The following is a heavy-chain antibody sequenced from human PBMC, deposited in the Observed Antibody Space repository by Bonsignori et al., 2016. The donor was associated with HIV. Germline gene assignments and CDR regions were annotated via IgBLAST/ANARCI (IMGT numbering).Heavy chain of an antibody. CDR1: GFTFDDYA. CDR2: ISWNSGSI. J-gene: IGHJ3*02. V-gene: IGHV3-9*01. CDR3: AKATRVPSIAFDI. Sequence: SLKISCAASGFTFDDYAMHWVRQAPGKGLEWVSGISWNSGSIAYADSVKGRFTISRDNAKNSLYLQMNSLRAEDTALYYCAKATRVPSIAFDIWGQGTMVTVSS. D-gene: IGHD4/OR15-4a*01.